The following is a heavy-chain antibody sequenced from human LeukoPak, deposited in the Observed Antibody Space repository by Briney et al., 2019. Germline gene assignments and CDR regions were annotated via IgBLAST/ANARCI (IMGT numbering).Heavy chain of an antibody. J-gene: IGHJ4*02. CDR1: GFTFSSYA. CDR3: ANRGVPAAFDY. D-gene: IGHD2-2*01. CDR2: ISGSGGNT. V-gene: IGHV3-23*01. Sequence: GGSLRLSCAASGFTFSSYAMSWVRQAPGKGREWVSAISGSGGNTYYADSVKGRFTISRDNSKNTLYLQMNSLRAEDTAVYYCANRGVPAAFDYWGQGTLVTVSS.